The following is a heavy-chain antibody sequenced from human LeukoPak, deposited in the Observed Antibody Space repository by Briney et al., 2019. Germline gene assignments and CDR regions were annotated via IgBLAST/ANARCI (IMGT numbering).Heavy chain of an antibody. D-gene: IGHD3-22*01. CDR1: GGTFSSCA. J-gene: IGHJ4*02. CDR2: IIPILGIA. V-gene: IGHV1-69*04. CDR3: ASVYDSSGYYLDY. Sequence: TVKVSCKASGGTFSSCAISWVRQAPGQGLEWMGRIIPILGIANYAQKFQGRVTITADKSTSTAYMELSSQRSEDTAVYYCASVYDSSGYYLDYWGQGTLVTVSS.